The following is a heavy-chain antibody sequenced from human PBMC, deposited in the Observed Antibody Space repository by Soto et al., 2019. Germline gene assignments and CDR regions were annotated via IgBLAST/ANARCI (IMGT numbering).Heavy chain of an antibody. Sequence: TSETLSLTWTVSGGSISSYYWIWIRPPPGKGLEWIGYIYYSGGTNYNPPLKSGITIAVDTSKHPFSLKLSSVTAADTAVYSCAGRRAGSGSYHKDSWGQGTLVTVSS. CDR1: GGSISSYY. D-gene: IGHD3-10*01. J-gene: IGHJ4*02. V-gene: IGHV4-59*01. CDR2: IYYSGGT. CDR3: AGRRAGSGSYHKDS.